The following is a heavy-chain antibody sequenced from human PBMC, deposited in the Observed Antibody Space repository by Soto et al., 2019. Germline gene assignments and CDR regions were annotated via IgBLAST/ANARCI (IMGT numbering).Heavy chain of an antibody. D-gene: IGHD2-2*01. CDR2: ISGSGGST. CDR1: GFTFSSYA. Sequence: EVQLLESGGGLVQPGGSLRLSCAASGFTFSSYAMSWVRQAPGKGLEWVSAISGSGGSTYYADSVKGRFTISRDNSKNTLYLQMNSLRAEDTAVYYCAKGAPYIVVVPADKENWFDPWGQGTLVTVSS. CDR3: AKGAPYIVVVPADKENWFDP. V-gene: IGHV3-23*01. J-gene: IGHJ5*02.